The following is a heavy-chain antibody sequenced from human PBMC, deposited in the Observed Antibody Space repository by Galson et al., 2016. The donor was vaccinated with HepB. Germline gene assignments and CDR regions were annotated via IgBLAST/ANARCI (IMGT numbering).Heavy chain of an antibody. CDR3: ARVGARSWFDP. D-gene: IGHD3-16*01. CDR2: IFYSGTT. CDR1: GDSISSGGYY. V-gene: IGHV4-31*03. J-gene: IGHJ5*02. Sequence: TLSLTCTVSGDSISSGGYYWSWIRQHPGKGLEFIGYIFYSGTTYYNPTLKSRVAISLDTSKNHFSLKLSSVTAADTALYYCARVGARSWFDPWGHGTLVTVSS.